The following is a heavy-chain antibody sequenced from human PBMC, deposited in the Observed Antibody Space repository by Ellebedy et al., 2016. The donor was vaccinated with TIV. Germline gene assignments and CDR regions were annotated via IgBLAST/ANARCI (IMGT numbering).Heavy chain of an antibody. J-gene: IGHJ4*02. CDR3: ARHFELGDYRAPDF. V-gene: IGHV5-10-1*01. D-gene: IGHD4-17*01. CDR1: GYSFTTYS. CDR2: VDPVDSQT. Sequence: GESLKISCKASGYSFTTYSINLVRQIPGKGLEWMGTVDPVDSQTNYSPSFQGHVTISADRSITTSYLQWDSLSVSDSAIYYCARHFELGDYRAPDFWGQGTLVTVSS.